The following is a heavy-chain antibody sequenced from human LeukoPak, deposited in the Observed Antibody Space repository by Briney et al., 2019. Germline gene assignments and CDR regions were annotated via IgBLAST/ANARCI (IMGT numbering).Heavy chain of an antibody. J-gene: IGHJ5*02. CDR1: GYTFSSYG. Sequence: ASVKVSCKTSGYTFSSYGINWVRQAPGQGLEWMGWISAYNGNTKYAQKLQGRVTMTTDTSTSTAYMELESLRSDDTAVYYCARGEQQLHWFDPWGQGTLVTVSS. CDR3: ARGEQQLHWFDP. CDR2: ISAYNGNT. V-gene: IGHV1-18*01. D-gene: IGHD6-13*01.